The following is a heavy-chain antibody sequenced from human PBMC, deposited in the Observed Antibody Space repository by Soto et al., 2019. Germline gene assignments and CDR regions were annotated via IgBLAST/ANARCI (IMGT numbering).Heavy chain of an antibody. V-gene: IGHV1-69*13. CDR3: AGANRGVDFLYYFDY. CDR1: GGTFSSYA. CDR2: IIPIFGTA. J-gene: IGHJ4*02. D-gene: IGHD3-3*01. Sequence: ASVKVSCKASGGTFSSYAISWVRQAPGQGLEWMGGIIPIFGTANYAQKFQGRVTITADESTSTAYMELSSLRSEDTAVYYCAGANRGVDFLYYFDYWGQGTLVTVSS.